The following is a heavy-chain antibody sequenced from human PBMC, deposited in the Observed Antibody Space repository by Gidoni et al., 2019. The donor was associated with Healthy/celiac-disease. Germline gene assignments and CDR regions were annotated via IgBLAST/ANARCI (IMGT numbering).Heavy chain of an antibody. CDR1: GFTVSSNY. Sequence: EVQLVESGGGLVQPGGSLRLSCAASGFTVSSNYMSWVRPAPGQGLEWVSVMYSGGSTYYADSVKGRFTISRDNSKNTLYLQMNSLRAEDTAVYYCARDGGDYYYGMDVWGQGTTVTVSS. CDR3: ARDGGDYYYGMDV. CDR2: MYSGGST. V-gene: IGHV3-66*01. J-gene: IGHJ6*02. D-gene: IGHD3-3*01.